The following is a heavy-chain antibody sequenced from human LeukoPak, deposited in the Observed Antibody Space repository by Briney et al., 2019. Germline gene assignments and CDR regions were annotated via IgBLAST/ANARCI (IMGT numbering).Heavy chain of an antibody. J-gene: IGHJ4*02. V-gene: IGHV3-23*01. Sequence: PGGSLRLSCEASGFTFSSYAMSWVRQASGKGLEWVSVVSGSGSSTYSADSVKGRFTISRDNSKNTLFLQMNSLRAEDTAVYYCARSGSSWYRFDYWGQGTLVTVSS. CDR3: ARSGSSWYRFDY. D-gene: IGHD6-13*01. CDR1: GFTFSSYA. CDR2: VSGSGSST.